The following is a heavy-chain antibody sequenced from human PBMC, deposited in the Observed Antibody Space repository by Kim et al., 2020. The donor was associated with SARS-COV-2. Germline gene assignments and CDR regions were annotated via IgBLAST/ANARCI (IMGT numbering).Heavy chain of an antibody. D-gene: IGHD2-15*01. CDR1: GFTFKPTW. CDR2: IKSIDTGGTT. CDR3: SADLGDCSGGTCYSRSGMDV. Sequence: GGSLRLSCAASGFTFKPTWMNWVRQAPGKGLEWVGRIKSIDTGGTTDYAASVKGRFTISRDDSKSTLHIQMNSLETEDTAVYYCSADLGDCSGGTCYSRSGMDVWGQGTTVTVSS. J-gene: IGHJ6*02. V-gene: IGHV3-15*01.